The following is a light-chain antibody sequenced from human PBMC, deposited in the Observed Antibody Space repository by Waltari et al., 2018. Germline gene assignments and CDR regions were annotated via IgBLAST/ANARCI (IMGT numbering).Light chain of an antibody. V-gene: IGKV1-27*01. Sequence: DIQLTQSPSSLSASLGDRVTISCRATQAIGNSLVWHQQRPGEVPGLLIFAASTLQSGVSSRFSGSGSGTEFTLTISSLQPEDVGTYFCQNYGSDPVYTFGQGTRL. CDR1: QAIGNS. CDR2: AAS. CDR3: QNYGSDPVYT. J-gene: IGKJ2*01.